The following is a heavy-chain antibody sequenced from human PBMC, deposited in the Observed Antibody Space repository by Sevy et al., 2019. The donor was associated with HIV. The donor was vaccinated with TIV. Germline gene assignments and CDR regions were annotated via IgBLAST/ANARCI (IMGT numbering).Heavy chain of an antibody. J-gene: IGHJ6*02. V-gene: IGHV3-30*04. CDR3: AREGFLTGGLIVSYGMDV. CDR2: MSYNGNKK. Sequence: GGSLRLSCAASGFSFSRSPMHWVRQAPGKGLEWVAVMSYNGNKKYNEDSVKGRFTISRDDSKNTLYLQMNRLRVEDTAVYYCAREGFLTGGLIVSYGMDVWGHGTTVTVSS. D-gene: IGHD3-16*02. CDR1: GFSFSRSP.